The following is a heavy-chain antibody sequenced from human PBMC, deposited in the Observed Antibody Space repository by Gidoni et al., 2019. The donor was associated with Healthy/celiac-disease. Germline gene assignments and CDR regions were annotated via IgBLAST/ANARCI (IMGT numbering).Heavy chain of an antibody. J-gene: IGHJ2*01. V-gene: IGHV1-18*01. Sequence: GASVKVSCKASGYTFTSYGISWVRQAPGQGLEWMGWISAYNGNTNYAQKLQGRVTMTTDTSTSTAYMELRSLRSDDTAVYYCARVYDSSGYYEGYFDLWGRGTLVTVSS. CDR3: ARVYDSSGYYEGYFDL. CDR1: GYTFTSYG. CDR2: ISAYNGNT. D-gene: IGHD3-22*01.